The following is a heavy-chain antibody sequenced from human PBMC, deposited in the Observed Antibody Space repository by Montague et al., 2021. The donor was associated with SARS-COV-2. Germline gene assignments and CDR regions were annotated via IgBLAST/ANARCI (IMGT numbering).Heavy chain of an antibody. CDR1: GGSISSYY. Sequence: SETLSLTCTVSGGSISSYYWSWIRQPPGKGLEWIGYIYYSGSTNYNPSLKSRVTISVDTSKNQFSLKLSSVTAADTAVYYCARHALVLAPGLSGYDGFDDWGQGTMVTVSS. J-gene: IGHJ4*02. CDR3: ARHALVLAPGLSGYDGFDD. CDR2: IYYSGST. V-gene: IGHV4-59*08. D-gene: IGHD5-12*01.